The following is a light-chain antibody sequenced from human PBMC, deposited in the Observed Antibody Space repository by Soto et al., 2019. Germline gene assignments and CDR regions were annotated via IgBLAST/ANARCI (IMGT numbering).Light chain of an antibody. V-gene: IGKV3-20*01. CDR1: QSVSSSY. Sequence: EIVLTQSPGTLSLSPGERATLSCRASQSVSSSYLAWYQHKPGQSPRLLIYGASSRATGIPDRFSGSGSGTEFTLTIRRLEPEDFAVYYCQQFGTSPLSFDGGTKVEIK. CDR2: GAS. J-gene: IGKJ4*01. CDR3: QQFGTSPLS.